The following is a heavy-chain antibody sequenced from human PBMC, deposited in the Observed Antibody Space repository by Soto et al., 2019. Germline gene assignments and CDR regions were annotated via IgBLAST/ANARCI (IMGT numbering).Heavy chain of an antibody. CDR2: ISAYNGNT. Sequence: GIEWMGWISAYNGNTNYAQKLQGRVTMTTDTSTSTAYMELRSLRSDDTAVYYCARDNGVAVAGTRGYYYYGMDVWGQGTTVSVSS. J-gene: IGHJ6*02. CDR3: ARDNGVAVAGTRGYYYYGMDV. D-gene: IGHD6-19*01. V-gene: IGHV1-18*01.